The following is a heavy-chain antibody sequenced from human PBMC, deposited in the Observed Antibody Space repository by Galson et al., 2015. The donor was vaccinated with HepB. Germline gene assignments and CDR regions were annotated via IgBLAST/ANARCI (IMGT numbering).Heavy chain of an antibody. CDR2: ISYDGSNK. CDR3: ARGPTHFDY. V-gene: IGHV3-30*04. CDR1: GFTFSSYA. J-gene: IGHJ4*02. Sequence: SLRLSCAASGFTFSSYAMHWVRQAPGKGLEWVAVISYDGSNKYYADSVKGRFTISRDSSKNTLYLQMNSLRAEDTAVYYCARGPTHFDYWGQGTLVTVSS.